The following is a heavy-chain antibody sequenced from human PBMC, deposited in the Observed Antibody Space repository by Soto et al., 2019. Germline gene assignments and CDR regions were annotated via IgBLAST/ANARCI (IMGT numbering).Heavy chain of an antibody. V-gene: IGHV1-69*18. CDR1: GGTFNNYP. D-gene: IGHD3-10*01. CDR2: IIPMSGTI. J-gene: IGHJ6*02. Sequence: DLEQSGAEVKKAGSSVKVSCKASGGTFNNYPITWVRQAPGQGLEWMGSIIPMSGTINHAQKFQGRVTISADESTGTTYMGLRGLSSDDTAVYYYARDCYSGSGSFCEGGGGGDGMDVWGQGPTVTVSS. CDR3: ARDCYSGSGSFCEGGGGGDGMDV.